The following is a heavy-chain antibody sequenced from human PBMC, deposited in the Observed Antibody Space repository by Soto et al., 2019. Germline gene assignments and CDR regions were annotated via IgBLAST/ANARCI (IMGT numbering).Heavy chain of an antibody. CDR2: IIPIFDTA. J-gene: IGHJ6*02. D-gene: IGHD2-2*01. V-gene: IGHV1-69*01. CDR3: ARDMIPAAISYHYYALDV. CDR1: GGTFSNYA. Sequence: QVQLVQSGAEVKTPGSSVKVSCKASGGTFSNYAISWVRQAPGQGLEWMGGIIPIFDTADYAQRFQGRVTITADESTSTAYLELSSLTSGDTAVYYCARDMIPAAISYHYYALDVWGQGTTVTVSS.